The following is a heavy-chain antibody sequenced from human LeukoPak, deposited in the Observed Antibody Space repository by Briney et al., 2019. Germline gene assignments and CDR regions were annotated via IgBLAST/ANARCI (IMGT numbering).Heavy chain of an antibody. Sequence: ASVKVSCKASGYTFTSYDINWVRQATGQGLEWMGIINPSGGSTTYAQKFQGRVTMTRDTSTSTVYMELSSLRSEDTAVYYCARDVDNWNDVGNYYFDYWGQGTLVTVSS. CDR3: ARDVDNWNDVGNYYFDY. V-gene: IGHV1-46*03. J-gene: IGHJ4*02. D-gene: IGHD1-20*01. CDR1: GYTFTSYD. CDR2: INPSGGST.